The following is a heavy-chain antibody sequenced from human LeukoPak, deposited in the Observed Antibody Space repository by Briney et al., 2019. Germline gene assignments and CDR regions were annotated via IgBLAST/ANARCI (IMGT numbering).Heavy chain of an antibody. CDR2: ISGNSKTI. D-gene: IGHD1-1*01. CDR1: GFTFSSFG. CDR3: ARDGSGNDAIDY. J-gene: IGHJ4*02. V-gene: IGHV3-48*04. Sequence: GGSLRLSCAASGFTFSSFGMNWVRQAPGKGLEWVSYISGNSKTIHYADSVKGRFTISRDNAKNSVYLQMNGLRAGDTAVYYCARDGSGNDAIDYWGQGTLVTVSS.